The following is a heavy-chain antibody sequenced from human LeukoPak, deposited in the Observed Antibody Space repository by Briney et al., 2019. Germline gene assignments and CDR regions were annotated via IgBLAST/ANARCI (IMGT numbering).Heavy chain of an antibody. CDR1: GYTFTIYG. Sequence: ASVTVSFRASGYTFTIYGISWVRQAPGQGLEWMGSISAYNGNTNYAQKLQGRVTMTTDTSTSTAYMELRSLRSDDTAVYYCARGRRYCSGGSCYTLYYYYGMDVWGQGTTVTVSS. CDR2: ISAYNGNT. D-gene: IGHD2-15*01. J-gene: IGHJ6*02. CDR3: ARGRRYCSGGSCYTLYYYYGMDV. V-gene: IGHV1-18*01.